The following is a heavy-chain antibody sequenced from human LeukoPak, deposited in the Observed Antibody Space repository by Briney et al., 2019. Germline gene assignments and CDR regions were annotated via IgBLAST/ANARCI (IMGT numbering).Heavy chain of an antibody. V-gene: IGHV3-48*03. CDR2: ISSSGSDI. CDR3: ARDPATREYNWNYDDAFDI. Sequence: KPGGSLRLSCAASGFTFSNYEMHWVRQAPGKGLEWVSYISSSGSDIYYADSVKGRFTISRDNAKNSLYLQMNSLRAEGTALYYCARDPATREYNWNYDDAFDIWGQGTMVTVSS. CDR1: GFTFSNYE. D-gene: IGHD1-7*01. J-gene: IGHJ3*02.